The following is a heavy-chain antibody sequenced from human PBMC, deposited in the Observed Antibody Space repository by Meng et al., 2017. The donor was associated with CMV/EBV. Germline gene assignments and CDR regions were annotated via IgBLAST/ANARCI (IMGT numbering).Heavy chain of an antibody. J-gene: IGHJ4*02. V-gene: IGHV3-66*01. Sequence: GGGWGGGGGALGGGGAAGGVTGGSRDMSGVRQARGKGLEWVSVSYSGGSTYYADSVKGRVTISRDNSKNTLYLQMNSLRAEDTAVYYCAREGDGYDKAPYWGQGTLVTVSS. CDR1: GVTGGSRD. CDR3: AREGDGYDKAPY. D-gene: IGHD5-24*01. CDR2: SYSGGST.